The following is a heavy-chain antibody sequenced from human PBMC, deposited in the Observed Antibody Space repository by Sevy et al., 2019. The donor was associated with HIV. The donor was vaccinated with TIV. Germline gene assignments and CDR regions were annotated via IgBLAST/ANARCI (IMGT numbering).Heavy chain of an antibody. CDR1: GFTFSSYA. CDR3: ARIPSSMVRGVKDY. V-gene: IGHV3-30*04. CDR2: ISYDGRNK. J-gene: IGHJ4*02. Sequence: GGSLRLSCAASGFTFSSYAMHWVRQAPGKGLEWVAVISYDGRNKYYADSVKGRFTISRDNSKNTLYLQMNSLGAEDTAVYYCARIPSSMVRGVKDYWGQGTLVTVSS. D-gene: IGHD3-10*01.